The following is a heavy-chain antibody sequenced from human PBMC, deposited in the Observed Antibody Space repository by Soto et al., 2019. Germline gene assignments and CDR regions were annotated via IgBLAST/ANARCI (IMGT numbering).Heavy chain of an antibody. CDR3: AGQRGGYRNFEY. CDR2: IYYSGST. CDR1: GGSISSSSYY. V-gene: IGHV4-39*01. Sequence: QLQLQESGPGLVKPSETLSLTCTVSGGSISSSSYYWGWIRQPPGKGLEWIGSIYYSGSTYYNPSLKGRATISVATSKNQFTLKVGSVTAPDAAGYYCAGQRGGYRNFEYGGQEPLNTVSS. D-gene: IGHD3-16*02. J-gene: IGHJ4*02.